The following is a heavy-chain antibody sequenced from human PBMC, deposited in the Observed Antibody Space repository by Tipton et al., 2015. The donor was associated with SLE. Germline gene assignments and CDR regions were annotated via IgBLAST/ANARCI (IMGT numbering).Heavy chain of an antibody. V-gene: IGHV4-39*07. CDR1: GGSVSRSPYY. CDR3: ARDQNYYGSGGYYNPISYYYGMDV. CDR2: IYYSGRT. J-gene: IGHJ6*02. Sequence: TLSLTCTVSGGSVSRSPYYWGWIRQPPGKGLEWIGSIYYSGRTHYNPSLKGRVTISVDTSKNQFSLRLSSMTAADTAVYYCARDQNYYGSGGYYNPISYYYGMDVWGQGTTVTVSS. D-gene: IGHD3-10*01.